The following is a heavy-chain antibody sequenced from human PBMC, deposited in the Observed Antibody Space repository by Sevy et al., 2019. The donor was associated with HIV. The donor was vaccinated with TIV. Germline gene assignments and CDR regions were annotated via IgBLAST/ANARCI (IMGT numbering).Heavy chain of an antibody. Sequence: GGSLRLSCTASGFTFGDYAMSWVRQAPGKGLEWVGFIRSKAYGGTTEYAASVKGRFTISRDDSKSIAYLQMYSLKTEDTAVYDCTRESYDSSGYYYGRAFDIWGQGTMVTVSS. J-gene: IGHJ3*02. CDR1: GFTFGDYA. V-gene: IGHV3-49*04. D-gene: IGHD3-22*01. CDR2: IRSKAYGGTT. CDR3: TRESYDSSGYYYGRAFDI.